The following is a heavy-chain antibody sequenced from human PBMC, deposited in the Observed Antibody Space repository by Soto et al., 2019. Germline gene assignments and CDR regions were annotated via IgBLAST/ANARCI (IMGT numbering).Heavy chain of an antibody. CDR3: ARVLMTYYYDSSGQHHDY. CDR2: ISAYNGNT. V-gene: IGHV1-18*04. Sequence: AXVKVSCNASGYTFTSYGISWVRQAPGQGLEWMGWISAYNGNTNYAQKLQGRVTMTTDTSTSTAYMELRSLRSDDTAVYYCARVLMTYYYDSSGQHHDYWGQGTLVTVYS. CDR1: GYTFTSYG. D-gene: IGHD3-22*01. J-gene: IGHJ4*02.